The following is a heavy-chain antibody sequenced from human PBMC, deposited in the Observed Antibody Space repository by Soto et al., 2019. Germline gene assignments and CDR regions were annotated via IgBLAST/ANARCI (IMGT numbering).Heavy chain of an antibody. J-gene: IGHJ4*02. CDR1: GGSISTVGHY. CDR2: IYHTGST. CDR3: ARATGALRSRNCDY. D-gene: IGHD7-27*01. V-gene: IGHV4-31*03. Sequence: SETLSLTCSVSGGSISTVGHYWTWIRQPPGKGLEWIGSIYHTGSTYYSKSLRSRLTMSVDTSKSQFSLRLSSVTAADTAVYYCARATGALRSRNCDYWGQGSLVTVSS.